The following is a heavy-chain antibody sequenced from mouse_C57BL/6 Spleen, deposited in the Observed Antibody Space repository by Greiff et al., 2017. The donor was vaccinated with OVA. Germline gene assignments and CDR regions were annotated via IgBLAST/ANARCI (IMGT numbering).Heavy chain of an antibody. J-gene: IGHJ3*01. CDR1: GYTFTDHE. CDR2: IDPETGGT. V-gene: IGHV1-15*01. CDR3: KDYGGRFAY. Sequence: VQLQQSGAELVRPGASVTLSCTASGYTFTDHEMHWVKQTPVHGLEWIGAIDPETGGTAYNQKFKGKAILTADKSSSTAYMELRSLTSEDSAVYYCKDYGGRFAYWGQGTLVTVSA. D-gene: IGHD1-1*01.